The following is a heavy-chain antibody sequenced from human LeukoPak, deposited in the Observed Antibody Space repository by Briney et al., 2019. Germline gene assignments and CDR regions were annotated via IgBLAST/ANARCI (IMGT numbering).Heavy chain of an antibody. J-gene: IGHJ6*02. CDR3: AREGPDIVVVPAAPFYYYYGMDV. CDR2: INPSGGST. Sequence: ASVKVCCKASGYTFTSYYMHWVRQAPGQGLEWMGIINPSGGSTSYAQKFQGRVTMTRDTSTSTVYMELSSLRSEDTAVYYCAREGPDIVVVPAAPFYYYYGMDVWGQGTTVTVSS. V-gene: IGHV1-46*01. CDR1: GYTFTSYY. D-gene: IGHD2-2*01.